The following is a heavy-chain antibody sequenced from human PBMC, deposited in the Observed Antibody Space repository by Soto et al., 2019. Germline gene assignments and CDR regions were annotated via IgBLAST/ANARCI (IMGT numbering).Heavy chain of an antibody. CDR3: ARVPVRVDSKGITMVRGPLGY. CDR1: GGSFSGYY. D-gene: IGHD3-10*01. Sequence: QVQLQQWGAGLLKPSETLSLTCAVYGGSFSGYYWSWIRQPPGKGLEWIGEINHSGSTNYNPSLKSRVTISVDTSKNQFSLKLSSVTAADTAVYYCARVPVRVDSKGITMVRGPLGYWGQGTLVTVSS. J-gene: IGHJ4*02. CDR2: INHSGST. V-gene: IGHV4-34*01.